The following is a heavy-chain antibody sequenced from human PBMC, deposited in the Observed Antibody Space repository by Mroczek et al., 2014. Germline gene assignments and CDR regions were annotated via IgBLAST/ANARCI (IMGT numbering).Heavy chain of an antibody. V-gene: IGHV4-31*03. J-gene: IGHJ3*02. CDR2: IYYSGST. CDR3: ARDSGPNYYDSSGYGVGYGFGAFDI. Sequence: QVQLVESGPGLVKPSQTLSLTCTVSGGSISSGGYYWSWIRQHPGKGLEWIGYIYYSGSTYYNPSLKSRVTISVDTSKNQFSLKLSSVTAADTAVYYCARDSGPNYYDSSGYGVGYGFGAFDIWGQGTMVTVSS. D-gene: IGHD3-22*01. CDR1: GGSISSGGYY.